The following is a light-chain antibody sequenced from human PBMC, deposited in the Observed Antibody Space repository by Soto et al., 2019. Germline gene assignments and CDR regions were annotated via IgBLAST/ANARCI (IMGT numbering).Light chain of an antibody. V-gene: IGKV3-11*01. CDR2: DTS. Sequence: EIVLTQSPATLSLSPGERATLSCRASQSVSSYLAWYQQKPGQAPRLLIYDTSNRAGGVPARFSGSGSATDFTLTINSLEPEDVAVYYCQQRSAWPLTFGGGTKVEIK. CDR1: QSVSSY. J-gene: IGKJ4*01. CDR3: QQRSAWPLT.